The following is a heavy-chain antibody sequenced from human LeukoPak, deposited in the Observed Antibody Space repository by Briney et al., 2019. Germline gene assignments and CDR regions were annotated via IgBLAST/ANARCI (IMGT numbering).Heavy chain of an antibody. Sequence: GGSLRLSCAASGFTFSTYSMNWVRQAPGKGLEWVSYISSSGSTRYYADSVKGRFTISRDNAKNSLYLQMNSLRAEDTAVYYCARDYFDSGDYYDAFDIWGQGTMVTVSS. D-gene: IGHD3-22*01. J-gene: IGHJ3*02. CDR3: ARDYFDSGDYYDAFDI. V-gene: IGHV3-48*04. CDR1: GFTFSTYS. CDR2: ISSSGSTR.